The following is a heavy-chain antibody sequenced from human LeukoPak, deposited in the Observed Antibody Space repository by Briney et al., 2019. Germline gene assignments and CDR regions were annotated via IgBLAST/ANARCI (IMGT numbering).Heavy chain of an antibody. CDR1: GFTFSSYA. Sequence: GGSLRLSCAASGFTFSSYAMHWVRQAPGKGLEWVAVISYDGSNKYYADSVKGRFTISRDNSKNTLYLQMNSLRAEDTAVYYCARLGYCSGGSCYRAFDTWGQGTMVTVSS. CDR3: ARLGYCSGGSCYRAFDT. D-gene: IGHD2-15*01. V-gene: IGHV3-30*04. J-gene: IGHJ3*02. CDR2: ISYDGSNK.